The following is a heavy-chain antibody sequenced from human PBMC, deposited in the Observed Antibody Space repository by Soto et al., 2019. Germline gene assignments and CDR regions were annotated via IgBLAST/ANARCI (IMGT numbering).Heavy chain of an antibody. CDR3: TRGPRSTSTGTGAF. J-gene: IGHJ4*02. Sequence: GGSLRLSCAASGFTFSMYRMHWVRQVPGKGPEWVSRINDDGISTNYADSVKGRFTISRDNAKNTLYLQMNALRVEDTAVYYCTRGPRSTSTGTGAFWGQGTLVTVSS. D-gene: IGHD1-1*01. CDR1: GFTFSMYR. CDR2: INDDGIST. V-gene: IGHV3-74*01.